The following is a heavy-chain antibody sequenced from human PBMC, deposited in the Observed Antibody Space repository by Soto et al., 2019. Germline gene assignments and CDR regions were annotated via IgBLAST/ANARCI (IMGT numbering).Heavy chain of an antibody. D-gene: IGHD5-18*01. CDR3: ARGAHTYGYVFDY. J-gene: IGHJ4*02. CDR1: GYTFTSNA. V-gene: IGHV1-3*01. Sequence: VASVKVCCKSSGYTFTSNAIHWVRQAPGQSLEWMGWVNAGNGYTKYLQNFQGRVTITSDTSASTAYMELNSLRSEDTAVYYCARGAHTYGYVFDYWGQGTLVTVPS. CDR2: VNAGNGYT.